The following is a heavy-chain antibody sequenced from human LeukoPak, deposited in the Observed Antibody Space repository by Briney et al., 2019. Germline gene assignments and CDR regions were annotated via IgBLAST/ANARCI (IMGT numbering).Heavy chain of an antibody. J-gene: IGHJ4*02. CDR1: GFTFSSYA. Sequence: GGSLRLSCAASGFTFSSYAMSWVRQAPGKGLEWVSAISASGGSKYADSVKGPFTISRDNSKNTLYLQMKSLRAQDTAVYYCAKDLSDCGDLYYFDYWGEGTLVTVSS. V-gene: IGHV3-23*01. CDR2: ISASGGS. CDR3: AKDLSDCGDLYYFDY. D-gene: IGHD4-17*01.